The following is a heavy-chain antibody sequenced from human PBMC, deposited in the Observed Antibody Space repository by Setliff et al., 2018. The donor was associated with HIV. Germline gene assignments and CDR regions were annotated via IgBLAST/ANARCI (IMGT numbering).Heavy chain of an antibody. D-gene: IGHD3-16*01. V-gene: IGHV3-21*01. CDR1: GFAFNNYI. Sequence: GSLRLSCTASGFAFNNYIMNWVRQAPGKGLEWISSISARSTSIYFVDSVKGRFTISRDNAKRVLYLQMNSLRAEDTAVYYCARGGASRPDYWGRGTLVTVSS. CDR2: ISARSTSI. CDR3: ARGGASRPDY. J-gene: IGHJ4*02.